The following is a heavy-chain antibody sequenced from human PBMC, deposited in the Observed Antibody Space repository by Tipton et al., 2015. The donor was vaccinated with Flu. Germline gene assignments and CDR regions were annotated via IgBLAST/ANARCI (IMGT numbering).Heavy chain of an antibody. V-gene: IGHV3-48*03. J-gene: IGHJ4*02. D-gene: IGHD3-16*01. CDR3: ARNGGAKSPGGY. CDR2: ISGGANSI. Sequence: GSLRLSCVASGFTFSTYEMNWVRQAPGKGLEWVSYISGGANSIYYADSVKGRFTISRDNAKNSVYLQMNSLRAEDTAVYYCARNGGAKSPGGYWGQGTLVTVSS. CDR1: GFTFSTYE.